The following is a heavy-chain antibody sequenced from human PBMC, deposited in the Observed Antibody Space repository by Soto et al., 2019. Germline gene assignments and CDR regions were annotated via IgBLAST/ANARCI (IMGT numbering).Heavy chain of an antibody. CDR3: ARRIPFVYGMDV. V-gene: IGHV3-64*01. CDR1: GFTFSSYA. CDR2: ITSNGGNT. J-gene: IGHJ6*01. Sequence: PGGSLRLSCAASGFTFSSYAMHWVRQAPGKGLECVSAITSNGGNTDYANSVKGRFTISRDNSKNTLYLQMGSLRAEDMAVYYCARRIPFVYGMDVWGQGTTVTVSS. D-gene: IGHD2-21*01.